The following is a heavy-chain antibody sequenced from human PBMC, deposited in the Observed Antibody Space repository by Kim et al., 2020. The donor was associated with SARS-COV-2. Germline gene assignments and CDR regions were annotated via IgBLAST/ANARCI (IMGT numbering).Heavy chain of an antibody. D-gene: IGHD3-9*01. V-gene: IGHV4-31*03. J-gene: IGHJ4*02. CDR2: IYYSGST. CDR3: ARGRYFDWSDIEYYFDY. Sequence: SETLSLTCTVSGGSISSGGYYWSWIRQHPGKGLEWIGYIYYSGSTYYNPSLKSRVTISVDTSKNQFSLKLSSVTAADTAVYYCARGRYFDWSDIEYYFDYWGQGTLVTVSS. CDR1: GGSISSGGYY.